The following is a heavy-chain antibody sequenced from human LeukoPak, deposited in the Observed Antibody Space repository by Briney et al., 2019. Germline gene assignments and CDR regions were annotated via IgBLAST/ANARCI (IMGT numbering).Heavy chain of an antibody. CDR2: IWHDGSAE. CDR3: AKDSRGGWSGYFDL. J-gene: IGHJ4*02. CDR1: GFTFSSYG. D-gene: IGHD6-19*01. V-gene: IGHV3-33*06. Sequence: GGSLRLSCAASGFTFSSYGMYWVRQAPGKGLEWLTVIWHDGSAESYADSVRGRFSISRDDSKNTVYLQMTSLRAEDTALYYCAKDSRGGWSGYFDLWGQGTLVTVSS.